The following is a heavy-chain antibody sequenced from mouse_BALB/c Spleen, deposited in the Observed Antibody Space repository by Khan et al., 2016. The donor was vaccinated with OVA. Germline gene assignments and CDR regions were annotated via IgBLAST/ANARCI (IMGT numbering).Heavy chain of an antibody. J-gene: IGHJ2*01. V-gene: IGHV5-17*02. CDR1: GFTFNSYG. CDR2: ISGDSNTI. CDR3: ATSYFYGYYFDY. D-gene: IGHD1-1*01. Sequence: EVELVESGGGLVQPGGSRKLSCAASGFTFNSYGMHWVRQAPEKGLEWVAYISGDSNTIYYADTVKGRFTISRDNPKNTLFLQMTSLMSEDTARYYCATSYFYGYYFDYWGPGTTLTVS.